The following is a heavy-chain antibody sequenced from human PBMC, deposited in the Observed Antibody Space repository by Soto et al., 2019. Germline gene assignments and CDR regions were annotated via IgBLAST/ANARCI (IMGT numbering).Heavy chain of an antibody. J-gene: IGHJ6*04. CDR2: ISYSGST. V-gene: IGHV4-59*01. Sequence: PSETLSPTCTDPGGSIRSYYWRWIRQPPGKGVAWIGHISYSGSTNYNPSLKRRVTMAADTSKNQLSLKLRSVTAADTAVDYCARDYYYVNRGHPGAYYYGMDVWGEGTTVTVSS. D-gene: IGHD3-10*02. CDR1: GGSIRSYY. CDR3: ARDYYYVNRGHPGAYYYGMDV.